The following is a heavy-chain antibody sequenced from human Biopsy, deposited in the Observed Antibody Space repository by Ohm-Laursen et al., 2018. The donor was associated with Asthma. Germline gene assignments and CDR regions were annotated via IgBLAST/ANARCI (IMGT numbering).Heavy chain of an antibody. D-gene: IGHD3-22*01. J-gene: IGHJ3*02. CDR2: VSSDGHNK. Sequence: SLRLSCAASGFVFSQCGMHWVRQGPGKGLEWVALVSSDGHNKYYEQSVKGRFTISRDNSRNRLDMQINRLTVEDSAVYFCARQSGQDNGDSSAFDTWGQGTKVAVSS. CDR3: ARQSGQDNGDSSAFDT. V-gene: IGHV3-30*03. CDR1: GFVFSQCG.